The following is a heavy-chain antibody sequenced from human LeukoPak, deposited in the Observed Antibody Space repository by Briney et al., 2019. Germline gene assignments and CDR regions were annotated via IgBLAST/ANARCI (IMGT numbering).Heavy chain of an antibody. D-gene: IGHD3/OR15-3a*01. V-gene: IGHV3-21*04. CDR1: GFTFSSYS. CDR2: ISRDSRTI. Sequence: GGSLRLSCAASGFTFSSYSVNWVRQAPGKGLEWVSIISRDSRTIIYADSVKGRFTISRDNARNSLYLQMNSLRAEDTAVYYCARDFGQQLIFFDYWGQGTLVTVSS. CDR3: ARDFGQQLIFFDY. J-gene: IGHJ4*02.